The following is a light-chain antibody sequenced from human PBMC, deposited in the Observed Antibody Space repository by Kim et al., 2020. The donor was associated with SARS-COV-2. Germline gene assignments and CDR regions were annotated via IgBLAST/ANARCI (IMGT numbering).Light chain of an antibody. CDR3: CSYAGSYTFWV. CDR1: SSDVGGYNY. Sequence: SVTISCTGTSSDVGGYNYGSWYQQHPGKAPKRMIYDVSKRPSGVPDRFSGSKSGNTASRTISGLQAEDEADYYCCSYAGSYTFWVFGGGTQLTVL. V-gene: IGLV2-11*01. J-gene: IGLJ3*02. CDR2: DVS.